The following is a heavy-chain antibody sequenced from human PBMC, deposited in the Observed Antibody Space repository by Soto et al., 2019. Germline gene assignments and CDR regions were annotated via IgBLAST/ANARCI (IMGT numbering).Heavy chain of an antibody. Sequence: SETLSLTCSVSGAVVTSGENYWSWVRQPPGKGLEWLGYIYDSGVTSYTPALKSRVTLSLDRPNNQVSLKLRSVTAADTAVYFCVRDLAHGYTGNVWGRGTLVTVSS. J-gene: IGHJ3*01. CDR1: GAVVTSGENY. V-gene: IGHV4-30-4*08. CDR3: VRDLAHGYTGNV. D-gene: IGHD5-18*01. CDR2: IYDSGVT.